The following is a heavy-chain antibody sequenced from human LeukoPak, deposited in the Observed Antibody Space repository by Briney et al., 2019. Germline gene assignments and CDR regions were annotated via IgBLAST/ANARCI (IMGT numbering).Heavy chain of an antibody. J-gene: IGHJ4*02. CDR2: IYYSGSA. CDR3: ARVNYGSAAKEDY. Sequence: SETLSLTCTVSGGSISSGGYYWSWIRQHPGKGLEWIGYIYYSGSAYYNPSLKSRVTISVDTSENQFSLELSSVTAADTAVYYCARVNYGSAAKEDYWGQGTLVTVSS. D-gene: IGHD3-10*01. CDR1: GGSISSGGYY. V-gene: IGHV4-31*03.